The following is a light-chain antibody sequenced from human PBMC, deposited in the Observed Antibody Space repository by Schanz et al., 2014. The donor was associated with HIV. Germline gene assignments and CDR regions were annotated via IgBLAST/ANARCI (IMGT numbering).Light chain of an antibody. V-gene: IGLV2-8*01. J-gene: IGLJ3*02. Sequence: QSVLTQPPSASGSPGQSVTISCTGTSSDVGDYNYVSWYQQHPGKAPKLMIYEVTKRPSGVPDRFSGSKSGNTASLTISGLQAEDEADYYCCSYAGRSTVVFGGGTKLPVL. CDR2: EVT. CDR3: CSYAGRSTVV. CDR1: SSDVGDYNY.